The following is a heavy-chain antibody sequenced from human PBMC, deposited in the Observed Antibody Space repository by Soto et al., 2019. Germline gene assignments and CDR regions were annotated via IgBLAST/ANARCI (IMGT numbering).Heavy chain of an antibody. CDR2: ISGSGGST. D-gene: IGHD3-3*01. J-gene: IGHJ4*02. Sequence: ESGGGLVPPGGSLRLSCAASGFTFSSYAMSWVRQAPGTGLEWVSAISGSGGSTYYADSVKGRFTISRDNSKNTLYLQMNSLRAEDTAVYYCALRHVPFFEWFDLYYFDYWGQGTLVTVSS. CDR1: GFTFSSYA. V-gene: IGHV3-23*01. CDR3: ALRHVPFFEWFDLYYFDY.